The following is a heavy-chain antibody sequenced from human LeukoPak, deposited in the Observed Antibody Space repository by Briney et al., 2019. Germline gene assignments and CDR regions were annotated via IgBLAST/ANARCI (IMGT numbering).Heavy chain of an antibody. J-gene: IGHJ4*02. CDR3: ARVCGGGSCLDF. Sequence: ASVRVSCKTSGYTFSAYYIHWVRQAPGQGLEWMGWINPDSGGTNYAQKFQGRVTMTRDTPITTSISSAAYMDLSSLISDDTAVYYCARVCGGGSCLDFWGQGTPVTVSA. CDR2: INPDSGGT. CDR1: GYTFSAYY. V-gene: IGHV1-2*02. D-gene: IGHD2-15*01.